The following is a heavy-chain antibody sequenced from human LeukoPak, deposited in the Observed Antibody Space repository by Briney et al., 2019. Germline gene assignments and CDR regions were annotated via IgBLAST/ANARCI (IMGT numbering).Heavy chain of an antibody. CDR2: ISYDGSNK. CDR1: GFTFSSYG. V-gene: IGHV3-30*18. J-gene: IGHJ6*03. CDR3: AKAAARYYYYYYMDV. Sequence: PGGSLRLSCAASGFTFSSYGMHWVRQAPGKGLEWVAVISYDGSNKYYADSVKGRFTISRDNSKNTLYLQMNSLRAEDTAVYYCAKAAARYYYYYYMDVWGKGTTVTVSS. D-gene: IGHD2-2*01.